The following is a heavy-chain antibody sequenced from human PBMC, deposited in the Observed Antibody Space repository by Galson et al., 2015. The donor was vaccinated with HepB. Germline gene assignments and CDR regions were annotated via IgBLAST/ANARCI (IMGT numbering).Heavy chain of an antibody. V-gene: IGHV3-74*01. CDR1: GFTFSSYW. CDR3: ARDGVAAAGYYYYGMDV. CDR2: INSDGSST. D-gene: IGHD6-13*01. J-gene: IGHJ6*02. Sequence: SLRLSCAASGFTFSSYWMHWVRQAPGKGLVWVSRINSDGSSTSYADSVKGRFTISRDNAKNTLYLQMNSLRAEDTAVYYCARDGVAAAGYYYYGMDVWGQGTTVTVSS.